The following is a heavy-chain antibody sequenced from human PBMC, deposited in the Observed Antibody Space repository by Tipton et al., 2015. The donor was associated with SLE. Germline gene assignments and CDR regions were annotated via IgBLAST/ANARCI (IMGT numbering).Heavy chain of an antibody. Sequence: SLRLSCAASGFTFSSYAMHWVRQAPGKGLEWVAVISYDGSNKYYADSVKGRFTISRDNSKNTLYLQMNNLRDEDTAVYYCARGDFWSGQYIDAFDVWGQGTMVTVSS. J-gene: IGHJ3*01. D-gene: IGHD3-3*01. CDR2: ISYDGSNK. V-gene: IGHV3-30*04. CDR1: GFTFSSYA. CDR3: ARGDFWSGQYIDAFDV.